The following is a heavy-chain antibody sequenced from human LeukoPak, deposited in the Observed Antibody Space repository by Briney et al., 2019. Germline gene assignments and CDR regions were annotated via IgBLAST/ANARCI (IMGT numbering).Heavy chain of an antibody. D-gene: IGHD3-10*01. V-gene: IGHV3-66*01. CDR3: ARDLHGVYSGSGSYYHDY. Sequence: GGSLRLSCAASGFTVSSNYMSWVRQAPGKGLEWVSVIYSGGSTYYADSVKGRFTISRDNSKNTLYLQMNSLRAEDTAVYYCARDLHGVYSGSGSYYHDYWGQGTLVTVSS. CDR2: IYSGGST. CDR1: GFTVSSNY. J-gene: IGHJ4*02.